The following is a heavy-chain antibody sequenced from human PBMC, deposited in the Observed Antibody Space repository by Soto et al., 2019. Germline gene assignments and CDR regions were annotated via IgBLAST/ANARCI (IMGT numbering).Heavy chain of an antibody. Sequence: QTLSLPCAISGDSVSSNTAAWNWIRSSPSRGLEWLGRTYYRSNWRHDYAVSVKSRITVNPDTSKNHFSLQLNSVTPDDTAVYYCARGVAGSGFDLWGQGTLVTVSS. CDR2: TYYRSNWRH. CDR1: GDSVSSNTAA. CDR3: ARGVAGSGFDL. D-gene: IGHD6-19*01. V-gene: IGHV6-1*01. J-gene: IGHJ4*02.